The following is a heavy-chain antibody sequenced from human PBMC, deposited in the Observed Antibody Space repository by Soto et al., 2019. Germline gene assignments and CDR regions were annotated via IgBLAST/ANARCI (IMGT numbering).Heavy chain of an antibody. CDR1: GGSISSYY. V-gene: IGHV4-59*08. J-gene: IGHJ2*01. CDR3: ARVVAALVGATDWYFDL. Sequence: PSETLSLTCTVSGGSISSYYWSWIRQPPGKGLEWIGYIYYSGSTYYNPSLKSRVTISVDTSKNQFSLKLSSVTAADTAVYYCARVVAALVGATDWYFDLWGRGTLVTVSS. D-gene: IGHD1-26*01. CDR2: IYYSGST.